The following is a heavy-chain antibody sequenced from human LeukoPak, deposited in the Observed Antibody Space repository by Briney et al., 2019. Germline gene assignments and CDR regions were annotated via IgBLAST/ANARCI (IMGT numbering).Heavy chain of an antibody. CDR2: ISYDGSNK. J-gene: IGHJ3*02. V-gene: IGHV3-30*04. CDR1: GFTFSSYA. D-gene: IGHD3-22*01. Sequence: TGGSLRLSCAASGFTFSSYAMHWVRQAPGKGLEWVAVISYDGSNKYYADSVKGRFTISRDNSKNTLYLQMNSLRAEDTAVYYCAKYYYDSSGYYYGTFDIWGQGTMVTVSS. CDR3: AKYYYDSSGYYYGTFDI.